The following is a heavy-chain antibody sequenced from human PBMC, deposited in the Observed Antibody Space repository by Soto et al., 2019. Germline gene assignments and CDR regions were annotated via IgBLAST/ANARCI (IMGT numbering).Heavy chain of an antibody. D-gene: IGHD4-4*01. V-gene: IGHV4-30-4*01. CDR2: IFYSGGT. J-gene: IGHJ3*01. Sequence: SETLSLTCTVSGGSISSNDYYWNWIRQAPGKGPEWIAYIFYSGGTYYNPSLKSRVTISVDTSKNQFSLKLSSVTAADAAVYYCARCFSNSGVDYPFYLWGQGTMVTVPS. CDR1: GGSISSNDYY. CDR3: ARCFSNSGVDYPFYL.